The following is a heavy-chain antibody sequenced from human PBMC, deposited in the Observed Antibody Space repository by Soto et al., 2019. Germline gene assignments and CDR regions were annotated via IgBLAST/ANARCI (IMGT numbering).Heavy chain of an antibody. CDR1: GFTFSSYW. V-gene: IGHV3-7*04. CDR3: AREGMYQNYYYSGMDV. J-gene: IGHJ6*02. CDR2: IKEDGSEK. Sequence: EVQLVESGGGLVQPGGSLRLSCAASGFTFSSYWMSWVRQAPGKGLEWVANIKEDGSEKYYVDSVKGRFTISRDNAKNSPYLQMNSLSAEDTAVYYWAREGMYQNYYYSGMDVWGQGTTVTVSS. D-gene: IGHD2-2*01.